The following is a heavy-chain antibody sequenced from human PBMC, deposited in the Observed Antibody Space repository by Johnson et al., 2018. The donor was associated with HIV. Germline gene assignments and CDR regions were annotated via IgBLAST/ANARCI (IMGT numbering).Heavy chain of an antibody. V-gene: IGHV3-7*03. CDR3: TSTIDIVPTGRSYDAFDI. J-gene: IGHJ3*02. D-gene: IGHD5-12*01. Sequence: VQLVESGGGVVQPGRSLRLSCAASEFTFSSYAMHWVRQAPGKGLEWVANIKQDGSEKYYVDSVKGRFTISRDNAKNSLYLQMNSLRAEDTAVYYCTSTIDIVPTGRSYDAFDIWGQGTLVTVSS. CDR1: EFTFSSYA. CDR2: IKQDGSEK.